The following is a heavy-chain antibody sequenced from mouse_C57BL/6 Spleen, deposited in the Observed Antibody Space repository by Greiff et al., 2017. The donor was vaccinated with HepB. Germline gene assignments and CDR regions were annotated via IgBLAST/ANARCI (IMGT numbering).Heavy chain of an antibody. V-gene: IGHV1-69*01. Sequence: QVQLKQPGAELVMPGASVKLSCKASGYTFTSYWMHWVKQRPGQGLEWIGEIDPSDSYTNYNQKFKGKSTLTVDKSSSTAYMQLSSLTSEDSAVYYCARSNPGYGRKTFAYWGQGTLVTVSA. CDR3: ARSNPGYGRKTFAY. D-gene: IGHD1-1*02. J-gene: IGHJ3*01. CDR2: IDPSDSYT. CDR1: GYTFTSYW.